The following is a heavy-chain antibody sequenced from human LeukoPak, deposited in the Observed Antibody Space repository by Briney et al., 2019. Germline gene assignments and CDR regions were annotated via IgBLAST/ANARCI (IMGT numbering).Heavy chain of an antibody. J-gene: IGHJ4*02. V-gene: IGHV3-7*01. Sequence: GGSLRLSCAASGFTFSSYWMSWVRQAPGKGLEWVANIKQDGSEKYYVDSVKGRITISRDNAKNSLYLQMNSLRAEDTAVYYCARAGDSYYDFWSGLFDYWGQGTLVTVSS. D-gene: IGHD3-3*01. CDR2: IKQDGSEK. CDR3: ARAGDSYYDFWSGLFDY. CDR1: GFTFSSYW.